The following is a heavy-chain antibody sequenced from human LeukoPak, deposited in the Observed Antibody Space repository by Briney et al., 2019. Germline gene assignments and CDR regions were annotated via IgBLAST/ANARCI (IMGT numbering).Heavy chain of an antibody. CDR2: ISAYSGNT. CDR1: GYAFATYG. J-gene: IGHJ4*02. V-gene: IGHV1-18*01. D-gene: IGHD1-26*01. Sequence: ASVKVSCKASGYAFATYGITWVRQAPGQGLEWMGWISAYSGNTNYAQNLQGRVTMTTDTSTSTAYMELRSLRSDDTAVYYCARAAFVGELRPFDYWGQGTLVTVSS. CDR3: ARAAFVGELRPFDY.